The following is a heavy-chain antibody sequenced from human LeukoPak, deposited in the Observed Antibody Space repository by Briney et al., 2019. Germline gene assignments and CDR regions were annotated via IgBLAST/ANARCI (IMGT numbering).Heavy chain of an antibody. CDR1: GGSISSYY. J-gene: IGHJ6*03. CDR3: ARDLLYKDYYYMDV. D-gene: IGHD1-14*01. V-gene: IGHV4-4*08. Sequence: SETLSLTCTVSGGSISSYYWSWIRQPPGKGLEWIGRIYTSGSTNYNPSLKSRVTISVDTSKNQFSLKLSSVTAADTAVYYCARDLLYKDYYYMDVWGKGTTVTVSS. CDR2: IYTSGST.